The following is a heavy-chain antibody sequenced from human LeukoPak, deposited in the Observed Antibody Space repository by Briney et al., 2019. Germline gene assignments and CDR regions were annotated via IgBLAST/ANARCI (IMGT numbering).Heavy chain of an antibody. CDR3: ARQSPLAYYMDV. Sequence: ASVKVSCKASGYTFTGYYMHWVRQAPGQGLEWMGWINPNSGGTNYAQKFQGRVTMTRDTPISTAYMELSRLRSDDTAVYYCARQSPLAYYMDVWGKGTTVTVSS. CDR1: GYTFTGYY. CDR2: INPNSGGT. J-gene: IGHJ6*03. V-gene: IGHV1-2*02.